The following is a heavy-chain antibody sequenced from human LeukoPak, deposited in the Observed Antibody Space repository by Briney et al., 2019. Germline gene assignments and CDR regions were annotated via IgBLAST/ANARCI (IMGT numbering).Heavy chain of an antibody. CDR3: ARESSSLHYFDY. D-gene: IGHD6-13*01. V-gene: IGHV1-69*04. CDR2: IIPILGIA. Sequence: SVKVSCKASGGTFSSYTISWVRQAPGQGLEWMGRIIPILGIANYAQKFQGRVTITADKSTSTAYMELSSLRSEDTAVYYCARESSSLHYFDYWGQGTQVTVSS. J-gene: IGHJ4*02. CDR1: GGTFSSYT.